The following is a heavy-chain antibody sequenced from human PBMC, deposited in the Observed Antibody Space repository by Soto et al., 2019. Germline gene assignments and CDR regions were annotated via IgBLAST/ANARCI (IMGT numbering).Heavy chain of an antibody. CDR1: GGSVSSNSYS. Sequence: PSETLSLTCTVSGGSVSSNSYSWGWIRQPPGKGLEWIGEINHSGSTNYNPSLKSRVTISVDTSKNQFSLKLSSVTAADTAVYYCARGINGSGSYYRGGLRPVRGSHAFDIWGQGTMVTVSS. CDR2: INHSGST. J-gene: IGHJ3*02. D-gene: IGHD3-10*01. CDR3: ARGINGSGSYYRGGLRPVRGSHAFDI. V-gene: IGHV4-39*07.